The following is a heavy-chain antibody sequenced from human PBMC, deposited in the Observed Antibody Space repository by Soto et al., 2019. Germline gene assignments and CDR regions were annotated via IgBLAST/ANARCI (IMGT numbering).Heavy chain of an antibody. CDR1: GYSFTNDW. Sequence: EVQLVQSGAEVKKPGESLKIYCNGSGYSFTNDWNIWVRQMPGKCLEWMGIIYPGDSDTRYSPSFQGQVTISADKSISPADLQWSGLKASDTAMYYCARMYCSGGSCWNAFDYWGQGTLVTVSS. V-gene: IGHV5-51*03. D-gene: IGHD2-15*01. J-gene: IGHJ4*02. CDR3: ARMYCSGGSCWNAFDY. CDR2: IYPGDSDT.